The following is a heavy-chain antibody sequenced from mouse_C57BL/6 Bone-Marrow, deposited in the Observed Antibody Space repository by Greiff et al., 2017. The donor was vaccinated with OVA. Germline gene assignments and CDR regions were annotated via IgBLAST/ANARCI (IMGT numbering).Heavy chain of an antibody. J-gene: IGHJ1*03. CDR2: ISSGSSTI. CDR3: ARMFTTVVADDWYFDV. V-gene: IGHV5-17*01. CDR1: GFTFSDYG. D-gene: IGHD1-1*01. Sequence: EVKVVESGGGLVKPGGSLKLSCAASGFTFSDYGMHWVRQAPEKGLEWVAYISSGSSTIYYADTVKGRFTISRDNAKNTLFLQMTSLRSEDTAMYYCARMFTTVVADDWYFDVWGTGTTVTVSS.